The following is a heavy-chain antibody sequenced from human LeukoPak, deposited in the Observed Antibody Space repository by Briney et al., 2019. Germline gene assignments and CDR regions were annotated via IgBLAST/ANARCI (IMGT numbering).Heavy chain of an antibody. Sequence: SETLSLSCTVSGASTSHFYWNWIRQPPGKGLECIGYMHNSGSSKHSPSLKSRVTISIDTSKNQFSLQLTSVTAADTAIYYCARSAEWLRNAFDIWGQGTMVSVSS. CDR2: MHNSGSS. CDR1: GASTSHFY. V-gene: IGHV4-59*01. J-gene: IGHJ3*02. CDR3: ARSAEWLRNAFDI. D-gene: IGHD5-12*01.